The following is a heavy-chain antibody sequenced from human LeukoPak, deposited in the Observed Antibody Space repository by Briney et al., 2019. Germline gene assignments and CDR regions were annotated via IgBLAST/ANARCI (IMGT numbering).Heavy chain of an antibody. D-gene: IGHD1-1*01. J-gene: IGHJ5*02. V-gene: IGHV1-8*01. CDR3: ARGRTTGTTRYWFDP. CDR1: GYTFTSYD. Sequence: ASVKVSCKASGYTFTSYDINWVRQATGQGLEWMGRMNPNSGNTGYAQKFQGRVTMTRNTSISTAYMELSSLRSEDTAVYYCARGRTTGTTRYWFDPWGQGTLVTVSS. CDR2: MNPNSGNT.